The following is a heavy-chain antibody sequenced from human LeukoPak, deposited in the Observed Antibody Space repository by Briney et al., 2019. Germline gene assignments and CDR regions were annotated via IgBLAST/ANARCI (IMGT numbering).Heavy chain of an antibody. D-gene: IGHD2-2*01. CDR3: VRGSSSF. J-gene: IGHJ4*02. Sequence: PGGSLRLSCAVSGLTTRNSWMNWVRQAPGKGLEWVANIDPDGTDLYYMDSVKGRFTVSRDNDKNSLYLQMHSLRVEDTATYYCVRGSSSFWGQGTLVTV. CDR2: IDPDGTDL. V-gene: IGHV3-7*04. CDR1: GLTTRNSW.